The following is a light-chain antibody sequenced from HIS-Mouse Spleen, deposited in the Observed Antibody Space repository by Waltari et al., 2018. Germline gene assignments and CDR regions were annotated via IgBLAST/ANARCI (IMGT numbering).Light chain of an antibody. V-gene: IGLV2-11*01. J-gene: IGLJ3*02. Sequence: QSALTQPRSVSGSPGQSVTISCTGTSSDVGGYNYVSWYQQHPGKAPKLMIYDVSKRPAGVPDRFAGSKSGNTASLPISGLQAEDEADYYCCSSAGSWGFGGGTKLTVL. CDR2: DVS. CDR1: SSDVGGYNY. CDR3: CSSAGSWG.